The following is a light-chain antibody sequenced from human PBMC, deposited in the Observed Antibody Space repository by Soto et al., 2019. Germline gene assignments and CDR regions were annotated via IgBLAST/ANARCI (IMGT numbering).Light chain of an antibody. CDR2: DVT. Sequence: QSALTQPRSVSGSPGQSVTISCTGASSDVGGYNYVSWYQQHPDKAPKLMIYDVTERPSGVPDRFSGSKSGDTASLTISGLQTEDEADYFCCSYAGSYTWVFGGGTQLTVL. J-gene: IGLJ3*02. CDR1: SSDVGGYNY. CDR3: CSYAGSYTWV. V-gene: IGLV2-11*01.